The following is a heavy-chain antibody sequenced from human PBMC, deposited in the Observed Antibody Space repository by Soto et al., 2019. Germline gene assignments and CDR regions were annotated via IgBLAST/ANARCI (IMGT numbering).Heavy chain of an antibody. Sequence: QVKLVQSAAEVKKPGASVKVSCKTSGYTFSTYPISWVRQAPGQGLEWVGWISTYNGKTNYGQNFQGRVTITTDTSTSTAYLDLRNLRSDDTAVYYCARDRVEAALGTFDQWGQGTLVTVSS. CDR2: ISTYNGKT. CDR1: GYTFSTYP. J-gene: IGHJ4*02. CDR3: ARDRVEAALGTFDQ. V-gene: IGHV1-18*01. D-gene: IGHD6-13*01.